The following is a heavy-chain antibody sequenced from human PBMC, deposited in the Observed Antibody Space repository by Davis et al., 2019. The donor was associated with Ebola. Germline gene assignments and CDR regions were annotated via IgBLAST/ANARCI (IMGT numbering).Heavy chain of an antibody. CDR3: ARDPFSDLVYSPGWFDH. CDR2: IKHDGSQR. CDR1: GFTFSTYW. Sequence: PAGSLTLSCAASGFTFSTYWMSWVRQAPGKGLEWVANIKHDGSQRYYVDSVKGRFTISRDNAKNSLYLQMNSLRAEDTAIYYCARDPFSDLVYSPGWFDHWGQGILVTVSS. J-gene: IGHJ5*02. V-gene: IGHV3-7*01. D-gene: IGHD2-15*01.